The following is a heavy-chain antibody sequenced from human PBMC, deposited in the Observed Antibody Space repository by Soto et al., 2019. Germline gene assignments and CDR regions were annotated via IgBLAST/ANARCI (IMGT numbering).Heavy chain of an antibody. V-gene: IGHV4-39*01. CDR2: IYYSGST. J-gene: IGHJ6*02. CDR1: GGSISSSSYY. D-gene: IGHD3-3*01. CDR3: ARQRRYYDFWSGYANWGYYGMDV. Sequence: PSETLSLTCTVSGGSISSSSYYWGWIRQPPGKGLGWIGSIYYSGSTYYNPSLKSRVTITVDTSKNLFSLKLISVTAADTAVYYCARQRRYYDFWSGYANWGYYGMDVWGQGTTVTVSS.